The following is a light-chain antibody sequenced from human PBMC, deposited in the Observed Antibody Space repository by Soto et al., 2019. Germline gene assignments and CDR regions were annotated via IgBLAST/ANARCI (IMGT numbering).Light chain of an antibody. J-gene: IGLJ1*01. CDR3: SSYTISSPYV. Sequence: QSVLTQPASVSGSPGQSITISCTGTSSDVDGYEYVSWYQQHPGKAPKLMIYDVSNRPSGVSNRFSGSKSGNTASLTISGLQAEDEADYYCSSYTISSPYVFGTGTKVTVL. CDR1: SSDVDGYEY. V-gene: IGLV2-14*01. CDR2: DVS.